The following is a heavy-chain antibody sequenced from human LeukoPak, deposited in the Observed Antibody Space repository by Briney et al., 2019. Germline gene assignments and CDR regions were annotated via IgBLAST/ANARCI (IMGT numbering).Heavy chain of an antibody. J-gene: IGHJ2*01. CDR3: ASIPITMIAARYFDL. D-gene: IGHD3-22*01. Sequence: SETLSLTCSVSGGSVSSYYWSWIRQPPGKGLEWIGYIYDSGSTNYNPSLKSRVTISVDTSKNKFSLKLTSVTAADTAVYYCASIPITMIAARYFDLWGRGTLVTVSS. V-gene: IGHV4-4*08. CDR2: IYDSGST. CDR1: GGSVSSYY.